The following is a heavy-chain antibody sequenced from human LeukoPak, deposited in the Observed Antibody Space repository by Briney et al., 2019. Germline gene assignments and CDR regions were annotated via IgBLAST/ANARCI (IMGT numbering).Heavy chain of an antibody. J-gene: IGHJ3*02. CDR2: INSDGSST. Sequence: PGGSLRLSCAASGFTFSSYWMHWVRQAPGKGLVWVSRINSDGSSTSYADSVKGRFTISRDNAKNTLYLQMNSLRAEDTAVYYCARDREVEGWLLLQTPDDAFDIWGQGTMVTVSS. V-gene: IGHV3-74*01. D-gene: IGHD3-22*01. CDR1: GFTFSSYW. CDR3: ARDREVEGWLLLQTPDDAFDI.